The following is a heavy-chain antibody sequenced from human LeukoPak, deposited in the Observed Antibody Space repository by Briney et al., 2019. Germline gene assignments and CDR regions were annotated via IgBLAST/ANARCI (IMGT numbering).Heavy chain of an antibody. D-gene: IGHD2-15*01. CDR2: INPNSGGT. V-gene: IGHV1-2*02. J-gene: IGHJ4*02. Sequence: ASVKVSCKASGYTFTGYYMHWVQQAPGQGLEWMGWINPNSGGTNYAQKFQGRVTMTRDTSISTAYMELSRLRSDDTAVYYCARGSRGYSSGGSCYDDWGQGTLVTVSS. CDR3: ARGSRGYSSGGSCYDD. CDR1: GYTFTGYY.